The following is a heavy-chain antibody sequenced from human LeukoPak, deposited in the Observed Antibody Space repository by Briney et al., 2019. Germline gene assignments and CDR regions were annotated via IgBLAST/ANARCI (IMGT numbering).Heavy chain of an antibody. J-gene: IGHJ4*02. CDR3: ARSCGGLCPIDY. Sequence: PGGSLRLSCAASGFTFSSYAMSWVRQAPGKGLEWVSAISGSGGSTYYADSVKGRFTISRGNSKNTLYLQMNSLRAEDTAVYYCARSCGGLCPIDYWGQGTLVTVSS. CDR2: ISGSGGST. D-gene: IGHD2-2*01. V-gene: IGHV3-23*01. CDR1: GFTFSSYA.